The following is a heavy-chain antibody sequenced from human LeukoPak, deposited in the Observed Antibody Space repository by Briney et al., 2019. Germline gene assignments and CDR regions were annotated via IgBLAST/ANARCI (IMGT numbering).Heavy chain of an antibody. CDR3: AREAPDVTPYFDY. J-gene: IGHJ4*02. D-gene: IGHD2/OR15-2a*01. V-gene: IGHV3-21*01. CDR1: GFTFSSYS. CDR2: ISSSSSYI. Sequence: GGSLRLSCAASGFTFSSYSMNWVRQAPGKGLEWVSSISSSSSYIYYADSVKGRFTISRDNAKNSLYLQMNSLRAEDTAVYYCAREAPDVTPYFDYWGQGTLVTVSS.